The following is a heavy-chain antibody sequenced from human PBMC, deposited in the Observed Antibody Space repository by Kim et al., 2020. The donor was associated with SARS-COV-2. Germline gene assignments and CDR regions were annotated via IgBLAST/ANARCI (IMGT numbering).Heavy chain of an antibody. D-gene: IGHD2-15*01. V-gene: IGHV3-66*01. Sequence: GGSLRLSCAASGFTVSNNYMSWVRQAPGKGLEWVSVIYSGGNTYYADSVKGRFTISRDTSKNTLYLQMNSLRAEDTAVYYCARDCGGSCYSGSRFFFDFRGQGTLVTVSS. CDR2: IYSGGNT. J-gene: IGHJ4*02. CDR3: ARDCGGSCYSGSRFFFDF. CDR1: GFTVSNNY.